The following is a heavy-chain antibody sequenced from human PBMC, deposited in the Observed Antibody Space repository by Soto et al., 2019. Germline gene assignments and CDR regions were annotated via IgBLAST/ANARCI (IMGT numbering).Heavy chain of an antibody. CDR3: WRDPFGGGDIFDV. J-gene: IGHJ3*01. V-gene: IGHV3-66*01. CDR2: IHRDATT. D-gene: IGHD2-21*01. CDR1: GFTVRTNY. Sequence: EVQLVESGGGLVQPGGSLRLSCAASGFTVRTNYMNWVRQAPGKGLEWVSVIHRDATTHTADSVKGRFTISRDTSKNTLFLQMNTLRVEETALYFCWRDPFGGGDIFDVWGQGTMVIVSS.